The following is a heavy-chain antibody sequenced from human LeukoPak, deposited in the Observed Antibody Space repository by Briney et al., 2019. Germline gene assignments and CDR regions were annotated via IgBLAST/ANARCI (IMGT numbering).Heavy chain of an antibody. D-gene: IGHD3-22*01. J-gene: IGHJ4*02. CDR3: AKRGVVIRVILVGFHKEAYYFDS. V-gene: IGHV3-23*01. CDR2: ISGSAGGT. Sequence: PGGSLRLSCEVSGITLSNYGMSWVRQAPGKGLEWVAGISGSAGGTNYADSVKGRFTISRDNSKNTLHLQMNRLRAEDTAVYFCAKRGVVIRVILVGFHKEAYYFDSWGQGALVTVSS. CDR1: GITLSNYG.